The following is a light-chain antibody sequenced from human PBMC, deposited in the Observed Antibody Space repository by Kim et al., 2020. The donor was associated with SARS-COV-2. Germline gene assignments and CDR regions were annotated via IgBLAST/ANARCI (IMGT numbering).Light chain of an antibody. CDR3: AAWDTSLRDHV. V-gene: IGLV1-51*01. Sequence: QKVAIACPGSRSNIGNKFVSWYQPLLGTATKLIIYDTYERPSGISVRFSGSKSGTSATLTITGLQTGDEADYYCAAWDTSLRDHVFGTGTKVTVL. CDR1: RSNIGNKF. J-gene: IGLJ1*01. CDR2: DTY.